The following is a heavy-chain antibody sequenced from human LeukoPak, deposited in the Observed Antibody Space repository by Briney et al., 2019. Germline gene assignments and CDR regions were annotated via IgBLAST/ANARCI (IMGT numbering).Heavy chain of an antibody. D-gene: IGHD3-10*01. CDR2: IIPIFGTT. V-gene: IGHV1-69*05. J-gene: IGHJ4*02. CDR1: GDTFSSYA. Sequence: SVKVSCKTSGDTFSSYAISWVRQAPGQGLEWMGGIIPIFGTTNYPEKFQGRVTMTRDTSISTAYMELSRLRSDDTAVYYCARGFYYYGSGNNDYWGQGTLVTVSS. CDR3: ARGFYYYGSGNNDY.